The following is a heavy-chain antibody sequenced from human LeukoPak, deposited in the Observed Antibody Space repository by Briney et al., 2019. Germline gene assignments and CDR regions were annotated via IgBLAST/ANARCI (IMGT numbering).Heavy chain of an antibody. J-gene: IGHJ4*02. CDR2: ISYDGSNK. Sequence: GRSLRLSCAASGFTFSSYAMHWVRQAPGKGLEWVAVISYDGSNKYYADSVKGRFTISRDNSKNTLYLQMNSLRAEDTAVYYCARREVAAEISFGFDYWGQGALVTVSS. CDR1: GFTFSSYA. V-gene: IGHV3-30-3*01. D-gene: IGHD2-15*01. CDR3: ARREVAAEISFGFDY.